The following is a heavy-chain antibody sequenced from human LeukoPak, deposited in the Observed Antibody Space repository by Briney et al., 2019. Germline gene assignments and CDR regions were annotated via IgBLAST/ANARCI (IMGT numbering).Heavy chain of an antibody. CDR2: VWDDGTNK. J-gene: IGHJ4*02. V-gene: IGHV3-30*02. D-gene: IGHD3-10*01. CDR3: AKDIAYGSGSYIGIDY. Sequence: GGSLRLSCAASGFTFSSYGIHWVRQAPGKGLEWVAVVWDDGTNKYYADSVRGRFIISRDNSKNTLYLQMNSLRAEDTAVYYCAKDIAYGSGSYIGIDYWGQGTLVTVSS. CDR1: GFTFSSYG.